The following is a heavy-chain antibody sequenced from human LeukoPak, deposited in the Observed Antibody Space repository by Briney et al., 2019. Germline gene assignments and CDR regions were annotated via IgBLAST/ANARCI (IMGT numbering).Heavy chain of an antibody. CDR3: AKTGLIAAAGTWWFDP. J-gene: IGHJ5*02. D-gene: IGHD6-13*01. Sequence: GGSLRLSCAASGFTVSSNYMSWVRQAPGKGLEWVSAISGSGGSTYYADSVKGRFTISRDNSKNTLYLQMNSLRAEDTAVYYCAKTGLIAAAGTWWFDPWGQGTLVTVSS. CDR2: ISGSGGST. CDR1: GFTVSSNY. V-gene: IGHV3-23*01.